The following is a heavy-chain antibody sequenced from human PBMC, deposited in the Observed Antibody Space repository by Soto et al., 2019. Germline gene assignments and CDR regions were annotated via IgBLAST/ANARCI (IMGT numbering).Heavy chain of an antibody. D-gene: IGHD1-1*01. J-gene: IGHJ2*01. Sequence: QVQLVQSGAEVKKPGVSVKVSCKASGYTFTSYYMHWVRQAPGQGLEWMGIINPSGGSSYAQKCQGRVTMTRDTSTSTVYMELSSVTSEDTAVYYCARDRIPPKGATGYWYFDLWGRGTLVTVSS. CDR1: GYTFTSYY. V-gene: IGHV1-46*03. CDR2: INPSGGS. CDR3: ARDRIPPKGATGYWYFDL.